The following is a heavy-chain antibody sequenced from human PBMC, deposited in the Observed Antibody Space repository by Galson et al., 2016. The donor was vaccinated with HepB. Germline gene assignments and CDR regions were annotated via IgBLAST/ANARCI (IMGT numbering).Heavy chain of an antibody. CDR1: GFSVSSNY. CDR3: VRDTWKWGYNYASDASDI. D-gene: IGHD5-18*01. CDR2: IHIGGST. V-gene: IGHV3-53*01. J-gene: IGHJ3*02. Sequence: SLRLSCAASGFSVSSNYMSWVRQTPGKGLEWVSVIHIGGSTYYGDSVKGRGTISRDNSTNTVYHQNNSLRAEDTAVYFCVRDTWKWGYNYASDASDIWGRGTMVTVSS.